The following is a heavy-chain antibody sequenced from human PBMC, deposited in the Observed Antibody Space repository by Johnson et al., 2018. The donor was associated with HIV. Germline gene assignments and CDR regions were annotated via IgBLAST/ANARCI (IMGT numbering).Heavy chain of an antibody. D-gene: IGHD4-17*01. J-gene: IGHJ3*02. CDR2: ISFDGSHK. CDR3: ARDAVTPI. V-gene: IGHV3-30*14. Sequence: QVQLVESGGGVVQPGRSLRLSCGASGFIFSSYAMHWVRQAPGKGLEWVALISFDGSHKYYADSVKGRFTISRDNSKNTLYLQMGSLRAEDMAVYYCARDAVTPIWGQGTMVTVSS. CDR1: GFIFSSYA.